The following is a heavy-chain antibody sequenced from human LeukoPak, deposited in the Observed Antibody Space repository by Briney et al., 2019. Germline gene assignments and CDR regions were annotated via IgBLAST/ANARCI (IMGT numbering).Heavy chain of an antibody. J-gene: IGHJ4*02. D-gene: IGHD2-15*01. Sequence: PGGSLRLSCAASGFIFSSYTMNWVRQAPGEGLEWVSTISSGGGSTYYADSVKGRFTISRDDSKNTLHLQLNSLRVEDTASYYCAKDYCSGGACYFFDYWGQGTLVTVSS. CDR3: AKDYCSGGACYFFDY. CDR1: GFIFSSYT. CDR2: ISSGGGST. V-gene: IGHV3-23*01.